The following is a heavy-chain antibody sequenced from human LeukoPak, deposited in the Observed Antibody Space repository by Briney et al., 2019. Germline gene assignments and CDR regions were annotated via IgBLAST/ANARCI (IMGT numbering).Heavy chain of an antibody. V-gene: IGHV3-11*06. CDR3: ARDKYSSSSYYFDY. CDR2: ISTSSGYT. Sequence: GGSLRLSCTASGFTFSGSYMNWIRQAPGKGPEWISLISTSSGYTDYADSVKGRFTISRDNAKNSLYLQMDSLRAENTAVYYCARDKYSSSSYYFDYWGQGTLVTVSS. J-gene: IGHJ4*02. CDR1: GFTFSGSY. D-gene: IGHD6-6*01.